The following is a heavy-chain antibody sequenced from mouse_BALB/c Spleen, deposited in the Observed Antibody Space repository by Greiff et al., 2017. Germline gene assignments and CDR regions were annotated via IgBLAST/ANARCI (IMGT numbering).Heavy chain of an antibody. CDR3: ARSYYRYDGGVAY. V-gene: IGHV1-87*01. Sequence: VQRVESGAELARPGASVKLSCKASGYTFTSYWMQWVKQRPGQGLEWIGAIYPGDGDTRYTQKFKGKATLTADKSSSTAYMQLSSLASEDSAVYYCARSYYRYDGGVAYWGQGTLVTVSA. D-gene: IGHD2-14*01. CDR1: GYTFTSYW. J-gene: IGHJ3*01. CDR2: IYPGDGDT.